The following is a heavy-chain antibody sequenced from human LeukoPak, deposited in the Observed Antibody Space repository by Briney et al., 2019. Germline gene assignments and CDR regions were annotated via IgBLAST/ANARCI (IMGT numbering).Heavy chain of an antibody. CDR2: ISGSGGST. J-gene: IGHJ4*02. V-gene: IGHV3-23*01. CDR3: AKDAGLRYFDWLIDY. Sequence: GGSLRLSCAASGFTFASYAMGWVRQAPGKGLEWVSAISGSGGSTYYADSVKGRFTISRDNSKNTLYLQMNSLRAEDTAVYYCAKDAGLRYFDWLIDYWGQGTLVTVSS. D-gene: IGHD3-9*01. CDR1: GFTFASYA.